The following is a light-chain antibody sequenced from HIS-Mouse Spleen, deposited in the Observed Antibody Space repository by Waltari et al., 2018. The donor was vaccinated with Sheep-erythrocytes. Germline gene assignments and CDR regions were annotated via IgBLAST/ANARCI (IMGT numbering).Light chain of an antibody. CDR2: DVS. Sequence: QSALTQPRSVSGSPGQSVTLSCPGTSIDVGGYNDVPRYQQHRGNSPHLMIYDVSTRPSGIPDRFSGSKSGNTASLTISGLQAEAEAAYYCCSYAGSYTFWVFGGGTKLTVL. CDR3: CSYAGSYTFWV. J-gene: IGLJ3*02. V-gene: IGLV2-11*01. CDR1: SIDVGGYND.